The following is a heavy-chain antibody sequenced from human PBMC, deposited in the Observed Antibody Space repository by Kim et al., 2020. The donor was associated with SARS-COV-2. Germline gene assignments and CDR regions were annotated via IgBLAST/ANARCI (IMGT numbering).Heavy chain of an antibody. J-gene: IGHJ5*02. V-gene: IGHV3-23*01. D-gene: IGHD3-3*01. CDR1: GFTFSSYA. CDR3: AKEPYYDFWSGSNWFDP. Sequence: GGSLRLSCAASGFTFSSYAMSWVRQAPGKGLEWVSAISGSGGSTYYADSVKGRFTTSRDNSKNTLYLQMNSLRAEDTAVYYCAKEPYYDFWSGSNWFDPWGQGTLVTVSS. CDR2: ISGSGGST.